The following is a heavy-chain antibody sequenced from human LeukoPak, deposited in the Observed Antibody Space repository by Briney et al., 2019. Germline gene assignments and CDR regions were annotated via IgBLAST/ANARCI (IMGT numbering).Heavy chain of an antibody. CDR2: VIPNSGGT. J-gene: IGHJ6*02. V-gene: IGHV1-2*02. CDR1: GYTFTGYY. D-gene: IGHD3-22*01. Sequence: ASVKVSCKASGYTFTGYYMHWVRQAPGQGLEWMGWVIPNSGGTNYAQKFQGRVTMTRDTSISTAYMELSRLRSDDTAVYYCARDSFRITMIVVVPGYYGMDVWGQGTTVTVSS. CDR3: ARDSFRITMIVVVPGYYGMDV.